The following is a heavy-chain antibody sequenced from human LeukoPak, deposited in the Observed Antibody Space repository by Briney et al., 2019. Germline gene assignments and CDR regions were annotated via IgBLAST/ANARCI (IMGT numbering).Heavy chain of an antibody. Sequence: EASVKVSCKASGYTFTSYYMHWVRQAPGQGLEWMGIINPSGGSTSYAQKFQGRVTMTRDTSTSTVYMELSSLRSEDTAVYYCAREDIVGYFTQKKYFQHWGQSTLVTVSS. CDR3: AREDIVGYFTQKKYFQH. J-gene: IGHJ1*01. CDR2: INPSGGST. D-gene: IGHD2-15*01. V-gene: IGHV1-46*01. CDR1: GYTFTSYY.